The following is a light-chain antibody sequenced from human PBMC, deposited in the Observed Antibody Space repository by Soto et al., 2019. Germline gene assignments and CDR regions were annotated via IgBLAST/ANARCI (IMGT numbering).Light chain of an antibody. V-gene: IGLV2-8*01. Sequence: QSVLTQPPSASGSPGQSVTISCTGTSSDVGGYNFVSWYQQHPGKAPQLIIYEVTKRPSGVPDRFSGSKSGNTASLTISGLQAEDEADYYCCSYADNYSYVFGTGTKVTVL. CDR3: CSYADNYSYV. CDR1: SSDVGGYNF. CDR2: EVT. J-gene: IGLJ1*01.